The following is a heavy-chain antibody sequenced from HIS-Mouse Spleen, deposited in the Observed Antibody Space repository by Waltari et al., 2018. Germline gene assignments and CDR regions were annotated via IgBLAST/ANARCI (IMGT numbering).Heavy chain of an antibody. CDR1: GFTFGDYA. D-gene: IGHD3-22*01. CDR2: IRSKAYGGTT. Sequence: EVQLVESGGGLVTPGRSLRLSCTASGFTFGDYAMSWFRRPPGKVLEWVGFIRSKAYGGTTEYAASVKGRFTISGDDSKSIAYLQMNSLKTEDTAVYYCTRVGVAYYDSSGDDAFDIWGQGTMVTVSS. CDR3: TRVGVAYYDSSGDDAFDI. J-gene: IGHJ3*02. V-gene: IGHV3-49*05.